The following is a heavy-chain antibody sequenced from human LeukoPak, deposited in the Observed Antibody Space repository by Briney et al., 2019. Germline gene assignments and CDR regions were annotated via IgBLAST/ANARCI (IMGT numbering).Heavy chain of an antibody. V-gene: IGHV1-2*06. CDR1: GHTITGYY. CDR2: TNPNSGGT. D-gene: IGHD3-22*01. CDR3: ASFWSPYYDSSN. Sequence: ASVKVSCKASGHTITGYYMHRVRQATGQGLEWMGRTNPNSGGTNYAQKFQGRVTMTRDTSISTAYMELSRLRSDDTAVYYCASFWSPYYDSSNWGQGTLVTVSS. J-gene: IGHJ4*02.